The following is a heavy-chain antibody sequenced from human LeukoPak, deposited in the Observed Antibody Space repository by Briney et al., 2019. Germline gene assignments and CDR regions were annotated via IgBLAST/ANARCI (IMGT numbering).Heavy chain of an antibody. CDR3: ARDRHVLRYFDWLLFDY. V-gene: IGHV1-18*01. J-gene: IGHJ4*02. Sequence: GASVKVSCKASGYTFTSYGISWVRQAPGQGLEWMGWISAYNGNTNYAQELQGRVTMTTDTSTSTAYMELRSLRSDDTAVYYCARDRHVLRYFDWLLFDYWGQGTLVTVSS. D-gene: IGHD3-9*01. CDR2: ISAYNGNT. CDR1: GYTFTSYG.